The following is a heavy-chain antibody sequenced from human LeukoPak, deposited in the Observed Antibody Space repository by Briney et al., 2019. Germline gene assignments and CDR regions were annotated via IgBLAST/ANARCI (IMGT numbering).Heavy chain of an antibody. CDR3: ARDVNEVHAYDAFDI. D-gene: IGHD1-1*01. J-gene: IGHJ3*02. CDR2: ISGSGGST. Sequence: GGSLRLSCAASGLTFRRVDMSWVRQAPGKGLEWVSAISGSGGSTYYADSVKGRFTISRDNSKNTLYLQMNSLRSEDTAVYYCARDVNEVHAYDAFDIWGQGTMVTVSS. CDR1: GLTFRRVD. V-gene: IGHV3-23*01.